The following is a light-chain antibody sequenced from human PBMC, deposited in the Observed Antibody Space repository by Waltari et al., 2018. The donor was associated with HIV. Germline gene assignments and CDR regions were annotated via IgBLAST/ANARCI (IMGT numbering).Light chain of an antibody. Sequence: DIVMPQSPDPLPVSLGEGATIPCMSSQNVFSNSNNKNYFSWYQQKAGQPPIPILYCASSRQSGVPDRFSGSGSGTDVTLTINSLQADDVAVYFCQQTLTIPPTFGGGTKVEIK. CDR3: QQTLTIPPT. CDR2: CAS. V-gene: IGKV4-1*01. CDR1: QNVFSNSNNKNY. J-gene: IGKJ4*01.